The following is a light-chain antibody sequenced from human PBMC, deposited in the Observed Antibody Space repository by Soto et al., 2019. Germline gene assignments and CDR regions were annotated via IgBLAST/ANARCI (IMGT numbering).Light chain of an antibody. CDR3: SSYAGSNNLV. J-gene: IGLJ2*01. CDR1: SSDVGGYNY. CDR2: EVS. V-gene: IGLV2-8*01. Sequence: QSALTQPPSASGSPGQSVTISCTGTSSDVGGYNYVSWYQQHPGQAPKLMIYEVSKRPSGVTDRFSGSKSGNTASLTVSGLQAEDEADYDCSSYAGSNNLVFGGGTKLTGL.